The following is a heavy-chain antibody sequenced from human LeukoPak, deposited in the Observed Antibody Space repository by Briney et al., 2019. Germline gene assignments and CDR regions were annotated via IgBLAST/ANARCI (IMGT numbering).Heavy chain of an antibody. CDR3: ARGGWLSEYYFDY. CDR1: GYSISSGYY. J-gene: IGHJ4*02. Sequence: PSETLSLTCTVSGYSISSGYYWGWTRQPPGKGQEWIGSIYHSGSTYYNPSLKSRVTISVDTSKNQFSLKLSSVTAADTAVYYCARGGWLSEYYFDYWGQGTLVTVSS. CDR2: IYHSGST. V-gene: IGHV4-38-2*02. D-gene: IGHD3-22*01.